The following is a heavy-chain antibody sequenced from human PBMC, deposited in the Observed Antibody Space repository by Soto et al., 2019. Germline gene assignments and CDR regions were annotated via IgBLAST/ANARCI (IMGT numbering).Heavy chain of an antibody. CDR2: ISYSGST. CDR3: ARQRPPRGPNYYSGSDYYHGVFDP. Sequence: KPSETLSLTCTVSGGSISSGGHYWSWIRQHPGEGLEWIGYISYSGSTYYNPSLKSRVTISVDTSKNQFSLKLSSVTAADTAVYYCARQRPPRGPNYYSGSDYYHGVFDPWGQGTPVTVSS. D-gene: IGHD2-21*01. V-gene: IGHV4-31*03. J-gene: IGHJ5*02. CDR1: GGSISSGGHY.